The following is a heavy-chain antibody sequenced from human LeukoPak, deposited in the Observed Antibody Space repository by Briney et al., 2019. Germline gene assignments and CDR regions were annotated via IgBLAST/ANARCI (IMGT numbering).Heavy chain of an antibody. Sequence: PGGSLRLSCVASGFTFSNYWMHWVRQAPGKGLEWVSSIYGGGSTFYADSVKGRFTISRDNSKNTLYLQMNSLRVEDTAVYYCARDEAYYDTSGYYHGGYYWGQGTLVTVSS. V-gene: IGHV3-53*01. CDR1: GFTFSNYW. CDR2: IYGGGST. J-gene: IGHJ4*02. D-gene: IGHD3-22*01. CDR3: ARDEAYYDTSGYYHGGYY.